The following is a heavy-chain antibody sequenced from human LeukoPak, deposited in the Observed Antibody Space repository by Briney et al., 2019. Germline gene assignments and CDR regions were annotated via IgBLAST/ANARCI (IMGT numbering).Heavy chain of an antibody. V-gene: IGHV1-69*13. J-gene: IGHJ5*02. Sequence: SVKVSCKTSGGTFTSYAITWVRHAPGQGLEWMGKIIPISGTTNYAQKFQGRVTFTADESTSTAYMELSSLRSEDTALYYCARKLRLGGNWFDPWGQGTLVTVSS. CDR1: GGTFTSYA. D-gene: IGHD1-26*01. CDR3: ARKLRLGGNWFDP. CDR2: IIPISGTT.